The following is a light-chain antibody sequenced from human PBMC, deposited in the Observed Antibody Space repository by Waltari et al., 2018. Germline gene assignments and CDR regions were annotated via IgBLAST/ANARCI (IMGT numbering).Light chain of an antibody. V-gene: IGLV2-11*01. CDR1: SSDVGGYNY. J-gene: IGLJ2*01. CDR2: DVS. Sequence: QSALTQPRSVSGSPGQSVTISCTGTSSDVGGYNYVSWYQQHPGKAPKLMIYDVSKRPSGVPDRFSGSKSGNTASLTISGLQAEDEADYYCCSYAGSSTHVLFGGGTKLTVL. CDR3: CSYAGSSTHVL.